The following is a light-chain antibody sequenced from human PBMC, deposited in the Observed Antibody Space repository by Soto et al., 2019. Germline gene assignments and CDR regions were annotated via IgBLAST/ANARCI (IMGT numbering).Light chain of an antibody. V-gene: IGLV1-40*01. Sequence: VVTQPPSVSGAPGQRVTISCTGSSSNIGAGYDVHWYQQLPGTAPKLLIYGNSNRPSGVPDRFSGSKSGTSASLAITGLQAEDEADYYCQSYDSSLSVVFGGGTRLTVL. CDR3: QSYDSSLSVV. CDR2: GNS. CDR1: SSNIGAGYD. J-gene: IGLJ2*01.